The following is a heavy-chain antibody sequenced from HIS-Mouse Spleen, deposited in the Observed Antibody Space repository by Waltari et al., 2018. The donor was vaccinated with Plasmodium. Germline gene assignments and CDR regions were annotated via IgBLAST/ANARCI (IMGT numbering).Heavy chain of an antibody. J-gene: IGHJ4*02. CDR1: GGSISSSSYY. Sequence: QLQLQESGPGLVKPSETLSLTCTVSGGSISSSSYYWGWIRQPPGQGLEWIGSIYYRGSTYYNPSLKSRVTISVDTSKNQFSLKLSSVTAADTAVYYCARQLAYYDFWSGYSRGYYFDYWGQGTLVTVSS. CDR2: IYYRGST. CDR3: ARQLAYYDFWSGYSRGYYFDY. D-gene: IGHD3-3*01. V-gene: IGHV4-39*01.